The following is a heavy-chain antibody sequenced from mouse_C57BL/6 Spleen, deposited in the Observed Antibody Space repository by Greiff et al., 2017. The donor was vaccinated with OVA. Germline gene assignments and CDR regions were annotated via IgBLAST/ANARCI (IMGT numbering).Heavy chain of an antibody. J-gene: IGHJ2*01. CDR1: GYTFTSYW. V-gene: IGHV1-50*01. Sequence: QVQLQQPGAELVKPGASVKLSCKASGYTFTSYWMQWVKQRPGQGLEWIGEIDPSDSYTNYNQKFKGKATLPVDTSSSTAYMQLSSLTSEDSAVYYCARYSNYVDYWGQGTTLTVSS. CDR2: IDPSDSYT. D-gene: IGHD2-5*01. CDR3: ARYSNYVDY.